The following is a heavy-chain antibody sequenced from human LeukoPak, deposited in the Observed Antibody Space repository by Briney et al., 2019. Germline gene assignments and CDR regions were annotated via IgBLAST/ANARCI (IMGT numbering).Heavy chain of an antibody. V-gene: IGHV3-21*01. J-gene: IGHJ5*02. CDR1: GFTFSSYS. CDR2: ISSSSSYI. Sequence: GGSLRLSCAASGFTFSSYSMNWVRQAPGKGLEWVSSISSSSSYIYYADSVKGRFTISRDNAKNSLYLQMNSLRAEDTAVYYCARDLGGNWFDPWGQGTLVTVSS. CDR3: ARDLGGNWFDP.